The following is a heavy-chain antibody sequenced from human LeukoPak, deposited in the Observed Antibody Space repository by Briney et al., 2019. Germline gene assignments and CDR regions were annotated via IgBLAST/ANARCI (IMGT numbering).Heavy chain of an antibody. CDR3: ASPFDSGYDSSFDY. Sequence: SVKVSCTASGGTFSSYAISWVRQAPGQGLEWMGGIIPIFGTANYAQKFQGRVTITADKSTSTAYMELSSLRSEDTAVYYCASPFDSGYDSSFDYWAQATLVTVSS. CDR2: IIPIFGTA. CDR1: GGTFSSYA. V-gene: IGHV1-69*06. J-gene: IGHJ4*02. D-gene: IGHD5-12*01.